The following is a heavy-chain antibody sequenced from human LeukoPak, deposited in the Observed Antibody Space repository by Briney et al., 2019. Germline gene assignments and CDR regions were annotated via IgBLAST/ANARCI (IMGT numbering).Heavy chain of an antibody. J-gene: IGHJ5*02. V-gene: IGHV1-2*02. Sequence: GASVKVSCKASGYTFTGYYMHWVRQAPGQGLEWMGWINPNSGGTNYAQKFQGRVTMTRDTSISTAYMELSRLRSDDTAVYYCAVYSSGWYRDWFDPWGQGTLVTVSS. CDR2: INPNSGGT. D-gene: IGHD6-19*01. CDR3: AVYSSGWYRDWFDP. CDR1: GYTFTGYY.